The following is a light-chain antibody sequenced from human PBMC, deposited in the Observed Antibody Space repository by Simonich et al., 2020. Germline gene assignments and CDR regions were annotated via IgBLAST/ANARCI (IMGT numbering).Light chain of an antibody. CDR1: QGISSC. J-gene: IGKJ2*01. CDR2: AAS. V-gene: IGKV1-12*01. Sequence: DIQMTQSPYSVSAFVGDRVTITCRASQGISSCLAWYQQKPGKAPTLLIYAASSLQSGVQSRFSGSGSGTDFTLTISSLQPEDFATYYCQQANSFPQTFGQGTKLEIK. CDR3: QQANSFPQT.